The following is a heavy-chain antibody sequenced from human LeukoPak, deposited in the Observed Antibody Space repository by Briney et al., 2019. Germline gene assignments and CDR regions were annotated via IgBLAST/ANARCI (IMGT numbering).Heavy chain of an antibody. Sequence: GASVKVSCKASGYTFTSYGISWVRQAPGQGLEWMGWISAYNGNTNYAQKLQGRVTMTTDTSMSTAYMELRSLRSDDTAVYYCSLGYCSGGSCYYDYWGQGTLVTVSS. CDR2: ISAYNGNT. CDR3: SLGYCSGGSCYYDY. CDR1: GYTFTSYG. D-gene: IGHD2-15*01. V-gene: IGHV1-18*04. J-gene: IGHJ4*02.